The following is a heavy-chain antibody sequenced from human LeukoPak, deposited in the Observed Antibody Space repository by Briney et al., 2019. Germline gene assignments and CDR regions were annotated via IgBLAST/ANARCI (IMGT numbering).Heavy chain of an antibody. CDR1: GFTFTNYG. D-gene: IGHD3-22*01. CDR3: ARDLGSSGYDIDP. J-gene: IGHJ5*02. CDR2: IFPSGGEI. V-gene: IGHV3-23*01. Sequence: GGTLRLSCGVSGFTFTNYGMIWVRQPPGKGLEWVSSIFPSGGEIHYADSVRGRFTISRDNSKSTLSLQMNSLRAEDTAVYYCARDLGSSGYDIDPWGQGTLVTVSS.